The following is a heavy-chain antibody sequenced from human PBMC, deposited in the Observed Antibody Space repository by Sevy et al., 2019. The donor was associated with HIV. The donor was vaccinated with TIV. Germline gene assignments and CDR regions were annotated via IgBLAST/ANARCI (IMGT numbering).Heavy chain of an antibody. D-gene: IGHD2-15*01. CDR3: ARDILHYCSGGSCYLYNWFDP. Sequence: SQTLSLTCAISGDSVSSNSAAWNWIRQSPSRGLEWLGRTYYRSKWYNDYAVSVKSRITIHPDTSKNQFSLQLNSVTPEDTAVYYCARDILHYCSGGSCYLYNWFDPWGQGTLVTVSS. J-gene: IGHJ5*02. V-gene: IGHV6-1*01. CDR1: GDSVSSNSAA. CDR2: TYYRSKWYN.